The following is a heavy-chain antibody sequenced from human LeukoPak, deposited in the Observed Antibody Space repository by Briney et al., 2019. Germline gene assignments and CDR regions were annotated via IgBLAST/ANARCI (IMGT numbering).Heavy chain of an antibody. Sequence: GGSLRLSCAASGFTFSTYAMSWVRQAPGKGLEWVSGITRGGNTYHADSVKGRFTISRDNSKNTLDLQMNSLRAEDTAVYYCAKQSDHNDGSGPLDSWGQGTLVTVSS. CDR1: GFTFSTYA. CDR3: AKQSDHNDGSGPLDS. CDR2: ITRGGNT. V-gene: IGHV3-23*01. J-gene: IGHJ4*02. D-gene: IGHD3-22*01.